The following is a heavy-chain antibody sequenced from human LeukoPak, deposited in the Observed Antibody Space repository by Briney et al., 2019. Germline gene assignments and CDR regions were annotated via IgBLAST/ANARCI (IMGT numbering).Heavy chain of an antibody. CDR2: ISYDGSTE. Sequence: ALRLSCAASGFTFSSFGMHWVRHAPGKGLEWVALISYDGSTEYYADSVRGRFTVSRDNSKTTVYLRMNSLRPEDTAVYHCAKDQSIAVTGTWDFWGQGTLVTVSS. V-gene: IGHV3-30*18. CDR3: AKDQSIAVTGTWDF. CDR1: GFTFSSFG. D-gene: IGHD6-19*01. J-gene: IGHJ4*02.